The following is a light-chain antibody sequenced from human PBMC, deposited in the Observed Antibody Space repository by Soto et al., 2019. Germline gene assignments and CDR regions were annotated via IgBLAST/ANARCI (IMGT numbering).Light chain of an antibody. J-gene: IGKJ1*01. Sequence: EIVLTQPPGTLSLSPGERATLSCRASQSVSSSYLAWYQQKPGQAPRHLIYGASSRATGIPDRFSGSGSGTDFTLTIRSLEPEDFAVYYCPQRSNWTPWTFGQGTTVDIK. CDR3: PQRSNWTPWT. CDR2: GAS. V-gene: IGKV3D-20*02. CDR1: QSVSSSY.